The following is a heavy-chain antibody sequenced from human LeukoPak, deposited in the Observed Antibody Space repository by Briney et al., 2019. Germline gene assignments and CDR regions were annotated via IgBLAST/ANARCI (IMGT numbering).Heavy chain of an antibody. V-gene: IGHV1-69*05. CDR2: IIPIFGTA. CDR1: GRTFSSYA. Sequence: ASVKVSCKASGRTFSSYAISWVRQAPGQGLEWMGRIIPIFGTANYAQKSQGRVTITTDESTSTAYMELSSLRSEDTAVYYCARAMDLTGYSPFDYWGQGTLVTVSS. D-gene: IGHD3-9*01. J-gene: IGHJ4*02. CDR3: ARAMDLTGYSPFDY.